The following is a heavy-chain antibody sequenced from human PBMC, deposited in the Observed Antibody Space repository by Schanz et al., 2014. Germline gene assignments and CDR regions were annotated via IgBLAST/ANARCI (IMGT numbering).Heavy chain of an antibody. V-gene: IGHV3-30*04. CDR1: GFTFRNYA. CDR2: ISYDGSIT. Sequence: VQLLESGGGLVQPGGSLKLSCSASGFTFRNYALSWVRQAPGKGLDWVAVISYDGSITYYADSVKGRFTISRDNSKNALYLQMNSLRAEDTAVYYCARRITGTHHNPYYHGMDVWGQGTTVTVSS. D-gene: IGHD1-20*01. J-gene: IGHJ6*02. CDR3: ARRITGTHHNPYYHGMDV.